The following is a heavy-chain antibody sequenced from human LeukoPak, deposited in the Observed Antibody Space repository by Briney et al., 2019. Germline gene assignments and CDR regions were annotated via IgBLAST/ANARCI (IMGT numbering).Heavy chain of an antibody. D-gene: IGHD1-1*01. CDR1: GFTFTSYA. CDR3: AKDGRPFQPLDPYFDY. J-gene: IGHJ4*02. Sequence: GGSLRLSCAASGFTFTSYAMSWVRQAPGKGLEWVSSIIDSGGSTYYADSVKGRFTISRDNSKNTLYLQMNSLRAEDTAVYYCAKDGRPFQPLDPYFDYWGQGTLVTLSS. V-gene: IGHV3-23*01. CDR2: IIDSGGST.